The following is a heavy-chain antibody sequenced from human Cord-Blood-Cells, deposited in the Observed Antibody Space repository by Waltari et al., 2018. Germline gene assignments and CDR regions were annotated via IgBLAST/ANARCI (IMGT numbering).Heavy chain of an antibody. CDR1: GGSFSGYY. V-gene: IGHV4-34*01. CDR3: AAGDAFDI. Sequence: QVQLQQWGAGLLKPSETLSLTCAVYGGSFSGYYWSWIRQPPGKGLEWIGEINHSGSTNYNPSLKSRVTISVDTSNNQFSLKLSSVTAADTAVYYCAAGDAFDIWGQGTMVTVSS. J-gene: IGHJ3*02. CDR2: INHSGST. D-gene: IGHD6-13*01.